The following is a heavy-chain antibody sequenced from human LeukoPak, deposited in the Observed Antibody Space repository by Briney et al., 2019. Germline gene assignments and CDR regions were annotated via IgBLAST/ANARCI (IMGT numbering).Heavy chain of an antibody. CDR3: ARDRRIAVTEGYFQH. CDR2: IIPIFGTA. J-gene: IGHJ1*01. Sequence: GASVKVSCKASGGTFSSYAISWVRQAPGQGLEWMGGIIPIFGTANYAQKFQGRVTITAGESTSTAYMELSSLRSEDTAVYYCARDRRIAVTEGYFQHWGQGTLVTVSS. V-gene: IGHV1-69*13. D-gene: IGHD6-19*01. CDR1: GGTFSSYA.